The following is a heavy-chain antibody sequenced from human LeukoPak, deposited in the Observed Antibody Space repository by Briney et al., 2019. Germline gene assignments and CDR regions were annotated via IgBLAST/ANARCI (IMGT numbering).Heavy chain of an antibody. CDR1: GGSISSYY. J-gene: IGHJ4*02. D-gene: IGHD6-19*01. Sequence: SETLSLTCTVSGGSISSYYWSWIRQPPGKGLEWIWYIYYSGSTNYNPSLKSRVTISVDTSKNQFSLKLSSVTAADTAVYYCAREEAVAGTFGYWGQGTLVTVST. CDR2: IYYSGST. V-gene: IGHV4-59*01. CDR3: AREEAVAGTFGY.